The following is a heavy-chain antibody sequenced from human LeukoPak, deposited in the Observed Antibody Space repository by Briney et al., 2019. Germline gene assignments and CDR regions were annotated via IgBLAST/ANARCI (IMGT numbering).Heavy chain of an antibody. CDR3: ARGPTTIGGAGKGYFDY. Sequence: ASVKVSCKASGYTFTSYDINWVRQATGQGLEWMGWMNPNSGNTGYAQKFQGRVTMTRNTSISTAYMELSSLRSEDTAVYYCARGPTTIGGAGKGYFDYWGQEILVLVSS. J-gene: IGHJ4*02. D-gene: IGHD6-13*01. CDR1: GYTFTSYD. CDR2: MNPNSGNT. V-gene: IGHV1-8*01.